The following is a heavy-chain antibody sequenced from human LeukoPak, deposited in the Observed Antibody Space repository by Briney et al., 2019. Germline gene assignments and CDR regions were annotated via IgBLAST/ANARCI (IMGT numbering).Heavy chain of an antibody. CDR1: GGSVSGYY. V-gene: IGHV4-59*02. Sequence: PSETLSLTCVVSGGSVSGYYWGWIRQPPGRGLEWIGYVYYSGSTNYNPSFKSRITISVDTSRNQFSLQLSSVTAADTAVYYCARMQPVRYYYYGMDVWGQGTTVTVSS. CDR2: VYYSGST. CDR3: ARMQPVRYYYYGMDV. D-gene: IGHD6-6*01. J-gene: IGHJ6*02.